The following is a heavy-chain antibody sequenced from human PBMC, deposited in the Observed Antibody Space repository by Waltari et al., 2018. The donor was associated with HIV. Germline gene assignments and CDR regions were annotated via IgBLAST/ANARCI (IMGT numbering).Heavy chain of an antibody. D-gene: IGHD5-12*01. Sequence: EVQLVESGGGLVQPGGSLRLSCAASGFTFSRYWMYWARQAPGKGLVWVSRINTDGSSTKYADSVKGRFTISRDNAKNTLYLQMNSLRAEDTAVYYCARGDGYNYGAYWGQGTLVTVSS. CDR1: GFTFSRYW. CDR2: INTDGSST. CDR3: ARGDGYNYGAY. J-gene: IGHJ4*02. V-gene: IGHV3-74*01.